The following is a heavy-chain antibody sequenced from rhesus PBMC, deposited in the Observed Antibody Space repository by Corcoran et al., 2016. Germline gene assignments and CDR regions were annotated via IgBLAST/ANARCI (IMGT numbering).Heavy chain of an antibody. D-gene: IGHD2-21*01. J-gene: IGHJ4*01. CDR1: GYSISSGYY. Sequence: QVQLQESGPGLVKPSETLSLTCAVSGYSISSGYYWGWIRQPPGKGLEYIGYISGSSASTNYNPSLKNRVTISKDTSKNQFSLKLSSVTAADTAVYYCAGAGNFDYWGQGVLVTVSS. CDR3: AGAGNFDY. CDR2: ISGSSAST. V-gene: IGHV4-99*02.